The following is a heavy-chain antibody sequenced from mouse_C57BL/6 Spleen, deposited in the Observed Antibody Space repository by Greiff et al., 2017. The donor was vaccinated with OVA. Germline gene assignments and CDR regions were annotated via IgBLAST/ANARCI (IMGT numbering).Heavy chain of an antibody. CDR1: GFSLTSYG. J-gene: IGHJ3*01. CDR2: IWGVGST. Sequence: QVQLQQSGPGLVAPSQSLSITCTVSGFSLTSYGVDWVRQSPGKGLEWLGVIWGVGSTNYYSAHKSRLSISKDNSKSQVFLKMNSLQTDDTAMYYCASLSTMVTGFAYWGQGTLVTVSA. V-gene: IGHV2-6*01. CDR3: ASLSTMVTGFAY. D-gene: IGHD2-2*01.